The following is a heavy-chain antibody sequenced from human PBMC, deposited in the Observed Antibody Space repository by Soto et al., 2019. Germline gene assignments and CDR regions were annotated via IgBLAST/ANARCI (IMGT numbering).Heavy chain of an antibody. CDR2: IIPIFGTA. V-gene: IGHV1-69*12. CDR1: GGTFSSYA. Sequence: QVQLVQSGAEVKKPGSSVKVSCKASGGTFSSYAISWVRQAPGQGLEWMGGIIPIFGTANYAQKFQGRVTITADESTSTAYMELSSLRSEATAVYYGARVDREEAGATHFDYWGQGTLVTVSS. CDR3: ARVDREEAGATHFDY. J-gene: IGHJ4*02. D-gene: IGHD1-26*01.